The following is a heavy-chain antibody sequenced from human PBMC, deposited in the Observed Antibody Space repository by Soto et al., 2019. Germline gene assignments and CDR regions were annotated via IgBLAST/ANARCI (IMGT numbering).Heavy chain of an antibody. D-gene: IGHD3-22*01. J-gene: IGHJ3*02. CDR1: GFTFASYA. CDR2: ISGSGSST. CDR3: ARGHVPYYDSSGYPATDAFDI. Sequence: GGSLRLSCAASGFTFASYALSWVRQAPGKGLEWVSSISGSGSSTYYADSVKGRFTISRDNAKNSLYLQMNSLRAEDTAVYYCARGHVPYYDSSGYPATDAFDIWGQGTMVTVSS. V-gene: IGHV3-23*01.